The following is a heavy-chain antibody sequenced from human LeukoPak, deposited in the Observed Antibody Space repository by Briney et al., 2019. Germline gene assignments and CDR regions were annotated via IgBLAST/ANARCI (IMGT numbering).Heavy chain of an antibody. V-gene: IGHV1-69*13. J-gene: IGHJ4*02. CDR1: GGTFSSYA. CDR2: IIPIFGTA. D-gene: IGHD3-10*01. CDR3: ARGVSYYYGSGSYFTLDY. Sequence: SVKVSCKASGGTFSSYAISRVRQAPGQGLEWMGGIIPIFGTANYAQKFQGRVTITADESTSTAYMELSSLRSDDTAVYYCARGVSYYYGSGSYFTLDYWGQGTLVTVSS.